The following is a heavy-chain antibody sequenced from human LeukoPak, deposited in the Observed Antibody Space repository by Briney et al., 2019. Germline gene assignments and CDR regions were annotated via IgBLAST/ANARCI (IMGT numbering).Heavy chain of an antibody. Sequence: ASVKVSCKASGYTFTGYHLHWVRQAPGHGLEWMGRINPNSGDTIYAQKFQGRVTMTRDTSISTAYMELSRLRPDDTAVYYCARDYCSSTSCLFDYWGQGTLVTVSS. D-gene: IGHD2-2*01. CDR2: INPNSGDT. V-gene: IGHV1-2*06. CDR1: GYTFTGYH. J-gene: IGHJ4*02. CDR3: ARDYCSSTSCLFDY.